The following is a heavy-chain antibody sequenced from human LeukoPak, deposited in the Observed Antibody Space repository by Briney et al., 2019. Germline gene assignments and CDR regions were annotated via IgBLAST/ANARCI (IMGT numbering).Heavy chain of an antibody. CDR2: FDPEDGET. Sequence: ASVKVSCKVSGYTLTELSMHWVRQAPGKGLEWMGGFDPEDGETIYARKFQGRVTMTEDTSTDTAYMELSSLRSEDTAVYYCATVGSGYYYVFDYWGQGTLVTVSS. D-gene: IGHD3-22*01. CDR1: GYTLTELS. CDR3: ATVGSGYYYVFDY. J-gene: IGHJ4*02. V-gene: IGHV1-24*01.